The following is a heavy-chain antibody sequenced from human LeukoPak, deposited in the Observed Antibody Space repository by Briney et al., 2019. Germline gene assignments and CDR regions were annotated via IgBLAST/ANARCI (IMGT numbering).Heavy chain of an antibody. CDR1: GYTFTGYY. V-gene: IGHV1-2*02. Sequence: ASVKVSCKASGYTFTGYYMHWVRQAPGQGLEWMGWINPNSGGTNYAQKFQGRVTMTRDTSISTAYMELSRLRSDDTAVYYCAKDPGVSYGDYIVRWGQGTLVIVSS. J-gene: IGHJ4*02. CDR2: INPNSGGT. CDR3: AKDPGVSYGDYIVR. D-gene: IGHD4-17*01.